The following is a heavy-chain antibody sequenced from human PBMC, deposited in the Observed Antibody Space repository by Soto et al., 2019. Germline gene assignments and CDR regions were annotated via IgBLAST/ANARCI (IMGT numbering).Heavy chain of an antibody. CDR3: VKDKGSSGFVVFDY. Sequence: EVQLVESGGGLVQPGRSLRLSCAASGFSFEDSAMHWVRQGPGKGLEWVSTISWNSGSIGYADSVKGRFTISRDNAKKSLYLQMNSLRDEDTAFYFCVKDKGSSGFVVFDYWGQGILVTVSS. V-gene: IGHV3-9*01. D-gene: IGHD6-25*01. CDR2: ISWNSGSI. CDR1: GFSFEDSA. J-gene: IGHJ4*02.